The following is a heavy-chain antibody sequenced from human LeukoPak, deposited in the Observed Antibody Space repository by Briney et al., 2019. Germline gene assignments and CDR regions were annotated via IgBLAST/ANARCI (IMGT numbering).Heavy chain of an antibody. D-gene: IGHD2-2*01. Sequence: GGSLRLSCAASGFTFSSYNMNWVRQAPGKGLEWVSSITSSSTYIYYADSVKGRFTISRDNAKNSLYLQMNSLRAEDTAVYYCARDPSTWPAGNFDYWGQGTLVTVSS. J-gene: IGHJ4*02. V-gene: IGHV3-21*01. CDR3: ARDPSTWPAGNFDY. CDR2: ITSSSTYI. CDR1: GFTFSSYN.